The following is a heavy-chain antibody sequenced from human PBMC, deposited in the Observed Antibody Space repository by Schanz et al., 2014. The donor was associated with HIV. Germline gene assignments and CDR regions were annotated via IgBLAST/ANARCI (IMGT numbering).Heavy chain of an antibody. Sequence: VQLQQWGAGLLKPSETLSLTCAVYGATFSGYYWNWVRQTPGKGLEWIGEINHSGSTTYNPSLKSRLPISVDTSKNQFTLKLSSVTAADTGVYYCARRGGYQLLSKDYFYYGMDVWGQGTTVTVSS. CDR1: GATFSGYY. V-gene: IGHV4-34*01. D-gene: IGHD2-2*01. CDR3: ARRGGYQLLSKDYFYYGMDV. J-gene: IGHJ6*02. CDR2: INHSGST.